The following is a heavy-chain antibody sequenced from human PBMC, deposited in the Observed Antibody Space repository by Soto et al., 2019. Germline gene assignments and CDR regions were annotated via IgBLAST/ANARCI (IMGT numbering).Heavy chain of an antibody. V-gene: IGHV4-30-2*01. J-gene: IGHJ4*02. Sequence: SETLSLTCGVSGGSLSGATYSWNWIRQTPGKGLEWIGYIFPNGTTYYNPSLRSRVTISIDVSKNQFSLSLRSLTAADTAVYYCARSREFDYWSQGTLVTVSS. CDR1: GGSLSGATYS. CDR3: ARSREFDY. CDR2: IFPNGTT.